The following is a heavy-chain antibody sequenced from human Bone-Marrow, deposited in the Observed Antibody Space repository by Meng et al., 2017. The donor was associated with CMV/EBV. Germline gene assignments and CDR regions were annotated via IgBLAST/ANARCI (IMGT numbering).Heavy chain of an antibody. V-gene: IGHV4-34*01. J-gene: IGHJ5*02. CDR3: TRGGSWFDP. Sequence: LTCDVCGGVGEGHYWSWNRQTPGKGLEWIGKIKHSGSTNDKPALKSRVTLSVHTSRNQFSLRLTSVTAADTAVYYCTRGGSWFDPWGQGTLVTVSS. CDR2: IKHSGST. CDR1: GGVGEGHY.